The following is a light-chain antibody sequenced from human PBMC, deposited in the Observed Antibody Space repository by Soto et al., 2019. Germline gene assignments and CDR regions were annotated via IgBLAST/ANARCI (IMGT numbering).Light chain of an antibody. J-gene: IGKJ2*01. V-gene: IGKV4-1*01. Sequence: DIVMTQSPDSLAVSLGERATINCKSSQSVLYSSNNKNYLAWYQQKPGQPPKLLIYWASTREAGVPDRFSGSGSGTDFTLTISSLQAEDVAVYYCHQYYNPPQTFGQGTKLEI. CDR1: QSVLYSSNNKNY. CDR3: HQYYNPPQT. CDR2: WAS.